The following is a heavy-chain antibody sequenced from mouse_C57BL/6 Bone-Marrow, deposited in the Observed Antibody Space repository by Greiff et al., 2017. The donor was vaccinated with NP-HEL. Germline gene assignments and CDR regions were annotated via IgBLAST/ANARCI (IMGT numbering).Heavy chain of an antibody. CDR3: ARLKIYYDYDGFAY. J-gene: IGHJ3*01. D-gene: IGHD2-4*01. CDR2: LNPNNGGT. Sequence: EVQLHQSGPELVKPGASVKISCKASGYTFTDYYMNWVKQSHGKSLEWIGDLNPNNGGTSYNQKFKGKATLTVDKSSSTAYMELRSLTSEDSAVYYCARLKIYYDYDGFAYWGQGTLVTVSA. CDR1: GYTFTDYY. V-gene: IGHV1-26*01.